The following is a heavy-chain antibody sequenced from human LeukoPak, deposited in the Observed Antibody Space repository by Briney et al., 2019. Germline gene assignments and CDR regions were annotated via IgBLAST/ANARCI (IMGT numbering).Heavy chain of an antibody. V-gene: IGHV3-23*01. J-gene: IGHJ5*02. CDR2: ISNSGSYT. D-gene: IGHD2-15*01. Sequence: GGSLRLSCAASRFTFSSYAMSWVRQAPGKGLEWVSTISNSGSYTSYADSVKGRFTISRDNSKNTLYLQMNSLRAEDTAVYNCYCSGSSCYSLRFDPWGQGTLVTVSS. CDR1: RFTFSSYA. CDR3: YCSGSSCYSLRFDP.